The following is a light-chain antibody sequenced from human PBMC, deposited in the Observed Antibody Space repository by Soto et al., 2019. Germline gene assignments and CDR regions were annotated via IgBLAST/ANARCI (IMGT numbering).Light chain of an antibody. J-gene: IGLJ2*01. CDR1: SSNIGNNY. Sequence: QSALTQPPSVSAAPGQKVTISCSGSSSNIGNNYVSWYQQVPGTAPELLIYESNKRPSGIPDRFYGFKSGTSATLGITGLQTGDEADYYCGTWDSSLSAVVFGGGTKLTVL. CDR3: GTWDSSLSAVV. CDR2: ESN. V-gene: IGLV1-51*01.